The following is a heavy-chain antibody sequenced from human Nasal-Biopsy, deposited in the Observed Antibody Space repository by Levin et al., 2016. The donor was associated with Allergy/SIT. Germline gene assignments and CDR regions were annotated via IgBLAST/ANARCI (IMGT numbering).Heavy chain of an antibody. J-gene: IGHJ4*02. CDR3: ARDLSPDH. CDR1: GFTFSTYA. Sequence: GESLKISCAASGFTFSTYAMHWVRQAPGKGLEWVAVIWYDEINDESNKYHDGTNKYYADSVKGRFTISRDNSKNTLYLQMDSLRAEDTAVYFCARDLSPDHWGQGTLVTVSS. CDR2: IWYDEINDESNKYHDGTNK. V-gene: IGHV3-33*01. D-gene: IGHD3-9*01.